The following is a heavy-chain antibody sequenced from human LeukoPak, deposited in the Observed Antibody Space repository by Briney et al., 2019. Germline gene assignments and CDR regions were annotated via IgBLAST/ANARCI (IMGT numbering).Heavy chain of an antibody. CDR2: IHYSGLT. CDR3: ARDPPEDEWNSFDY. D-gene: IGHD3-3*01. V-gene: IGHV4-59*02. CDR1: GDXVSGYY. J-gene: IGHJ4*02. Sequence: SETLSLTCTVSGDXVSGYYWNWIRQPPGKGLEWIGFIHYSGLTVYSPSLQSRVTMSVDTSRNQFSLELRSVSAADTALYYCARDPPEDEWNSFDYWGQGTLVTVSS.